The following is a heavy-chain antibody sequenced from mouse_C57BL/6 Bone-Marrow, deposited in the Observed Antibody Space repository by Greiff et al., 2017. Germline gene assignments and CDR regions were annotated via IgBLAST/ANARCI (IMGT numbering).Heavy chain of an antibody. CDR2: INPSNGST. J-gene: IGHJ2*01. Sequence: QVHVKQPGTELVTPGASVKLSCKASGYTFTSYWMHWVKRRLVQGLDRIGNINPSNGSTNYNEKFKSKATLTVDKSSSTAYMHLSSLTSEDSAVYYCEREKEKFIKGYWGQGATLTVSS. V-gene: IGHV1-53*01. CDR1: GYTFTSYW. CDR3: EREKEKFIKGY. D-gene: IGHD1-1*01.